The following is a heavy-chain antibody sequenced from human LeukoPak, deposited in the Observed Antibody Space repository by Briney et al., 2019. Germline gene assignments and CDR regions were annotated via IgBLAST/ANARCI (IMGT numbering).Heavy chain of an antibody. CDR3: VRQRRYCSGDSCYQRTFDY. CDR1: GFTFSNYW. V-gene: IGHV3-7*01. D-gene: IGHD2-15*01. Sequence: GGSLRLSCVASGFTFSNYWMSWVRQAPGKGLEWVANIKQDGSEKSYVGSVTGRFTISRDNAKNSLYMQMNSPRAEDTAVYYCVRQRRYCSGDSCYQRTFDYWGQGTLVTVSS. CDR2: IKQDGSEK. J-gene: IGHJ4*02.